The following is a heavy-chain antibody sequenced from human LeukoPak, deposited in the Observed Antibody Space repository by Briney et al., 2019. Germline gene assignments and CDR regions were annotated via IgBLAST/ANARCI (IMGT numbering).Heavy chain of an antibody. J-gene: IGHJ4*02. V-gene: IGHV3-23*01. CDR2: ISGSGGST. Sequence: PGGSLRLSCSASGFTFSSYAINWVRQAPGKGLEWVSAISGSGGSTYYADSVRGRFTISRDNSKNTLYLQMNSLRAEDTAVYYCAKPVLRHFDCAPFDYWGQGTLVTVSS. CDR3: AKPVLRHFDCAPFDY. D-gene: IGHD3-9*01. CDR1: GFTFSSYA.